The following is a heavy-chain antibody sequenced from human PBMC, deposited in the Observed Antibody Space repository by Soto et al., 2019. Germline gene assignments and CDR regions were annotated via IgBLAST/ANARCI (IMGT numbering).Heavy chain of an antibody. CDR3: ARDGRDSGYEDDAFDI. D-gene: IGHD5-12*01. J-gene: IGHJ3*02. V-gene: IGHV4-31*03. CDR2: IYYSGST. CDR1: AGSISSGGYY. Sequence: QVQLQESGPGLVKPSQTLSLTCTVSAGSISSGGYYWSWIRQHPGKGLEWIGYIYYSGSTYYNPSLKSRVTISVDTSKNQFSLKLSSVTAADTAVYYCARDGRDSGYEDDAFDIWGQGTMVTVSS.